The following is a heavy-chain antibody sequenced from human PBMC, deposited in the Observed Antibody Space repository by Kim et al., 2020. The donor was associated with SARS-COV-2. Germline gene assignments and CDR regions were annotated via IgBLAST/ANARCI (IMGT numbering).Heavy chain of an antibody. CDR3: ARDGTRPLTIFGVPRGSDAFDI. CDR2: ISSSSSYI. J-gene: IGHJ3*02. D-gene: IGHD3-3*01. CDR1: GFTFSSYS. V-gene: IGHV3-21*01. Sequence: GGSLRLSCAASGFTFSSYSMNWVRQAPGKGLEWVSSISSSSSYIYYADSVKGRFTISRDNAKNSLYLQMNSLRAEDTAVYYCARDGTRPLTIFGVPRGSDAFDIWGQGTMVTVSS.